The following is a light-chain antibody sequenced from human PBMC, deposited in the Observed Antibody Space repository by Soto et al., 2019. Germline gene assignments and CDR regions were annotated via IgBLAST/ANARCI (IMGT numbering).Light chain of an antibody. CDR1: QSIGFY. V-gene: IGKV1-39*01. J-gene: IGKJ1*01. Sequence: DIQMTQSPSSLSASVGDRISITCRASQSIGFYVNWYQQRPGRAPKVLIYEASTLQSGVPSRFSGSGSGTDFTLTISRLQPEDFATYYCQQSYKPPRTFGQGTKVELK. CDR3: QQSYKPPRT. CDR2: EAS.